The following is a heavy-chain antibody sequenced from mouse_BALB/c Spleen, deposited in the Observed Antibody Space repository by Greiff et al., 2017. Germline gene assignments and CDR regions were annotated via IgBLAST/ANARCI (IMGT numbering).Heavy chain of an antibody. Sequence: EVKLMESGGGLVQPGGSRKLSCAASGFTFSSFGMHWVRQAPEKGLEWVAYISSGSSTIYYADTVKGRFTISRDNPKNTLFLQMTSLRSEDTAMYYCARGYVDYWGQGTTLTVSS. V-gene: IGHV5-17*02. J-gene: IGHJ2*01. CDR2: ISSGSSTI. CDR3: ARGYVDY. CDR1: GFTFSSFG.